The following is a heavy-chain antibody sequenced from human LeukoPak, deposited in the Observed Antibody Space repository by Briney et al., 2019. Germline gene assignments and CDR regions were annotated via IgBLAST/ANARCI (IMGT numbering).Heavy chain of an antibody. CDR2: ISAYNGNT. J-gene: IGHJ6*03. Sequence: ASVKVSCKASGYTFNSYGISWVRQAPGQGLEWMGWISAYNGNTNYAQKLQGRVTMTTDTSTSTAYMELRSLRSDDTAVYYCARTNAYSSGWYVTPDYYYYMDVWGKGTTVTVSS. D-gene: IGHD6-19*01. CDR1: GYTFNSYG. V-gene: IGHV1-18*01. CDR3: ARTNAYSSGWYVTPDYYYYMDV.